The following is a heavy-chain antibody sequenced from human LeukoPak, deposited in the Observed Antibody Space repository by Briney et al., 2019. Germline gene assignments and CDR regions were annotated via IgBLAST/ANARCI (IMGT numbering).Heavy chain of an antibody. CDR2: ISYRGST. CDR3: ARVADDSRRSLRLDL. CDR1: GGSMSSYS. V-gene: IGHV4-59*01. Sequence: PSETLSLTCTVSGGSMSSYSWTWIRQPPGKGLEWIGYISYRGSTNYNPSLKSRVTISVDTSKKQFSLKLTSVTAADMAVYYCARVADDSRRSLRLDLWGQGTLVTVSS. J-gene: IGHJ5*02. D-gene: IGHD4-11*01.